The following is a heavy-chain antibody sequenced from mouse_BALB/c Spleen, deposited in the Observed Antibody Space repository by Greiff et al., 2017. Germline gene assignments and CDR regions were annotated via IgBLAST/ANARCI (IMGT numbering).Heavy chain of an antibody. CDR2: IFPGTGTT. J-gene: IGHJ2*01. CDR1: GYTFTSYW. CDR3: ARNYRFLDY. Sequence: VQLQESGAELVKPGASVKLSCKTSGYTFTSYWIQWVKQRPGQGLGWIGEIFPGTGTTYYNEKFKGKATLTIDTSSSTAYMQLSSLTSEDSAVYFCARNYRFLDYWGQGTTLTVSS. D-gene: IGHD2-14*01. V-gene: IGHV1S132*01.